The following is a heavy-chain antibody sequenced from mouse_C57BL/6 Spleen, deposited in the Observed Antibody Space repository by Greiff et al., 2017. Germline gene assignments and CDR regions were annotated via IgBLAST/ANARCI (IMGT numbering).Heavy chain of an antibody. Sequence: QVQLQQSGAELVRPGTSVKVSCKASGYAFTNYLIEWVKQRPGQGLEWIGVINPGSGGTNYNEKFKGKATLTADKSSSTAYMQLSSLTSEDSAVYVCARSGDYGSPHFAYWGQGTLVTVSA. V-gene: IGHV1-54*01. D-gene: IGHD1-1*01. CDR1: GYAFTNYL. J-gene: IGHJ3*01. CDR2: INPGSGGT. CDR3: ARSGDYGSPHFAY.